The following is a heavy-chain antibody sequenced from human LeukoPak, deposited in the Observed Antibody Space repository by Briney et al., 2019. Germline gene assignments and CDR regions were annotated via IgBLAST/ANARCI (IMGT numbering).Heavy chain of an antibody. D-gene: IGHD2-2*01. CDR2: IHRDDKT. V-gene: IGHV3-53*01. Sequence: GGSLRLSCAASGFTVSSSFIYWVRRAPGKGLEWVSFIHRDDKTYYADSVKGRFTMSRDNSKNTLYLQMNSLGADDTAVYYCVREVISTPSYFDYWGQGILVTVSS. CDR1: GFTVSSSF. J-gene: IGHJ4*02. CDR3: VREVISTPSYFDY.